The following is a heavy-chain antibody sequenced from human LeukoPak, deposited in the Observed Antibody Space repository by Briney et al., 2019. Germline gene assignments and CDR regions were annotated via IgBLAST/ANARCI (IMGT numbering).Heavy chain of an antibody. Sequence: GGSLRLSCAASGVTVSSNYMSWVRQAPGKGLEWVSVIYSGGSTYYADSVKGRFSISRDNAKNTLYLQMNSLRVKDTAVYYCARGRPHGNDYWGQGTLVTVSS. J-gene: IGHJ4*02. CDR1: GVTVSSNY. V-gene: IGHV3-53*01. CDR2: IYSGGST. D-gene: IGHD4-23*01. CDR3: ARGRPHGNDY.